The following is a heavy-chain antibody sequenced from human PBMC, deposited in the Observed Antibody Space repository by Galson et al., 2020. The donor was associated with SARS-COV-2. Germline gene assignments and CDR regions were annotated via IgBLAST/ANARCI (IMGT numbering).Heavy chain of an antibody. CDR2: AQAAGGT. D-gene: IGHD3-10*01. J-gene: IGHJ4*02. CDR3: VRGEARGTYGGADF. V-gene: IGHV3-13*01. Sequence: GSLRLSCAASGFIFNNYDMHWVRQATGKGLEWVSGAQAAGGTFYPDSVKGRFTISRDDGRNSLYLQMNSLGAEDTAVYYCVRGEARGTYGGADFWGPGTLVTVSS. CDR1: GFIFNNYD.